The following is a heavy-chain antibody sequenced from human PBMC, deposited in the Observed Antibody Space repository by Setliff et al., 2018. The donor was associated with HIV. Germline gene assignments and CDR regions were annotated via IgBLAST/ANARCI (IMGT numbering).Heavy chain of an antibody. V-gene: IGHV1-46*01. CDR1: EYTFTNYY. CDR3: ARGSDASGYYPIYYYYGMDV. J-gene: IGHJ6*02. Sequence: ASVKVSCKASEYTFTNYYIHWVRQGPGQGLEWVGIMNPSGGSTTYAQKFQDRVTMTRDTSTSTGYMELRSLRSEDTAVYYCARGSDASGYYPIYYYYGMDVCGQVTTVTVSS. D-gene: IGHD3-22*01. CDR2: MNPSGGST.